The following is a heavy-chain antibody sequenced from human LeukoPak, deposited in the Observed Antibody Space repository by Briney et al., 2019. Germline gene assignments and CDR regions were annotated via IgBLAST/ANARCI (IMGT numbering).Heavy chain of an antibody. D-gene: IGHD6-19*01. J-gene: IGHJ4*02. CDR2: ISDNGGTA. CDR1: QFMFSTYA. CDR3: AKRGPVTGTKYFDY. Sequence: GGSLILSCAASQFMFSTYAMYWVRQAPGKGLEWVSGISDNGGTAYYADSVKGRFTISRDNSKNMLYLHMNSLRAEDRAAYYCAKRGPVTGTKYFDYWGQGTLVTVSS. V-gene: IGHV3-23*01.